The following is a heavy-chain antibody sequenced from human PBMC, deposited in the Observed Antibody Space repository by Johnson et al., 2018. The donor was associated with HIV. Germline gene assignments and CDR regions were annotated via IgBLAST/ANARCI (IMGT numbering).Heavy chain of an antibody. CDR2: ISYDGSNK. CDR1: GFTFSSYA. V-gene: IGHV3-30*04. J-gene: IGHJ3*02. CDR3: ARDGRITGTKDAFDI. Sequence: QVQLVESGGGVLRPGRSLRLSCAASGFTFSSYAMHWVRQAPGKGLEWVAVISYDGSNKYYADSVKGRFTISRDNSKNTLYLQMNSLRAEDTAVYYCARDGRITGTKDAFDIWGQGTMVTVSS. D-gene: IGHD1-7*01.